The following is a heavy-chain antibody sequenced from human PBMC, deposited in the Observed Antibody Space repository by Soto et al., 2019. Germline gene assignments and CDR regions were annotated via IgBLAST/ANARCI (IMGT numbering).Heavy chain of an antibody. D-gene: IGHD1-26*01. Sequence: GASVKATSKASVSTFTANYLQWLRQAPGQEIEWKGWINPKSGRTNYPQNFQGRVTVTRDSSRSTVYMTLNRLTSDDTAVYYCARDLAKGGGSGGCDCWG. CDR2: INPKSGRT. CDR3: ARDLAKGGGSGGCDC. V-gene: IGHV1-2*02. CDR1: VSTFTANY. J-gene: IGHJ4*01.